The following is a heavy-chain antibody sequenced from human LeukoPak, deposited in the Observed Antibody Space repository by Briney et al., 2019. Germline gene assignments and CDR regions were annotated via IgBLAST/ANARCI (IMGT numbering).Heavy chain of an antibody. Sequence: GASVKVSCKASGYTFTSYYMHWVRQAPGQGLEWMGIINPSGGSTSYAQKFQGRVTMTRDTSTSTVYRELSSLRSEDTAVYYCARDPRYCSGGSCYNLRFDPWGQGTLVTVSS. J-gene: IGHJ5*02. V-gene: IGHV1-46*01. CDR1: GYTFTSYY. CDR2: INPSGGST. D-gene: IGHD2-15*01. CDR3: ARDPRYCSGGSCYNLRFDP.